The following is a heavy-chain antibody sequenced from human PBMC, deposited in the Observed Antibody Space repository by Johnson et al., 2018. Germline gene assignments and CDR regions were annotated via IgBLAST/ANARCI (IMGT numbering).Heavy chain of an antibody. Sequence: VRLVESGGGVVQPGRSLRLSCAASGFTFSSYGMHWVRQAPGKGLEWVAVISDVGSNKYYADSVKGRFTISRDNSKNTRYLQINSLRAEDTALYYCAKGEGYSILLRELRHWGQGTLVTVSS. CDR3: AKGEGYSILLRELRH. J-gene: IGHJ1*01. CDR1: GFTFSSYG. CDR2: ISDVGSNK. D-gene: IGHD1-26*01. V-gene: IGHV3-30*18.